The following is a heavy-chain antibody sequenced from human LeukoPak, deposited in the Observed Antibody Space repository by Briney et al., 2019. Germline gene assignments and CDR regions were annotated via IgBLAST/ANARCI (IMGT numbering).Heavy chain of an antibody. CDR3: ARDIGKATDY. V-gene: IGHV3-66*01. D-gene: IGHD3-16*02. Sequence: GGSLRLSCAASGFTVSSNYMSWVRQAPGKGLEWVSVIYTGGSTRYADSVKGRFTISRDNSKNTLNLQMNSLRAEDTAVYYCARDIGKATDYWGQGTLVTVSS. CDR1: GFTVSSNY. CDR2: IYTGGST. J-gene: IGHJ4*02.